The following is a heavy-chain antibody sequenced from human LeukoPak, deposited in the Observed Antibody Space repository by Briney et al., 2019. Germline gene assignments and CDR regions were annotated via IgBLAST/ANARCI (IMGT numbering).Heavy chain of an antibody. CDR1: GFTFSDYY. D-gene: IGHD5-12*01. CDR2: ISSSGSTI. CDR3: ARDQQKYSGYDAFDI. Sequence: GGSLRLSCAASGFTFSDYYMSWIRQAPGKGLEWVSYISSSGSTIYYADSVKGRFTISRDNAKNSLYLQMNSLRAEDTAVYYCARDQQKYSGYDAFDIWGQGTMVTVSS. V-gene: IGHV3-11*01. J-gene: IGHJ3*02.